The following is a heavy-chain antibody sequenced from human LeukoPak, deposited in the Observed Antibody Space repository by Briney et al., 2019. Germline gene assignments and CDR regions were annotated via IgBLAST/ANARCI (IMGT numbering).Heavy chain of an antibody. CDR1: GGSFSGYY. J-gene: IGHJ4*02. Sequence: SETLSLTCAVYGGSFSGYYWSWIRQPPGKGLEWIGEINHSGSTSYNPSLKSRVTISVDTSKNQFSLKLSSVTAADTAVYYCARGGRQYSSSWYVGYWGQGTLVTVSS. V-gene: IGHV4-34*01. CDR2: INHSGST. D-gene: IGHD6-13*01. CDR3: ARGGRQYSSSWYVGY.